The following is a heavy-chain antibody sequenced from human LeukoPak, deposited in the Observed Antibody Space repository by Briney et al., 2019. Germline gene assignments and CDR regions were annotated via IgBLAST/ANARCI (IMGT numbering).Heavy chain of an antibody. CDR1: GGTFSSYA. V-gene: IGHV1-69*05. Sequence: GASVKVSCKASGGTFSSYAISWVRQAPGQGLEWMGRIIPIFGTANYAQKFQGRVTITTDESTSTAYMELSSLRSEDTAVYYCARAEIAAAAIDYWGQGTLVTVSS. CDR3: ARAEIAAAAIDY. D-gene: IGHD6-13*01. J-gene: IGHJ4*02. CDR2: IIPIFGTA.